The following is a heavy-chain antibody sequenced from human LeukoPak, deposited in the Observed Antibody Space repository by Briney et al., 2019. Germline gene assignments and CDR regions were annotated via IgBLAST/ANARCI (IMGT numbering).Heavy chain of an antibody. CDR3: AKTNSAQYFDY. J-gene: IGHJ4*02. Sequence: GGSLRLSCSASGFTFSSYAMHWVRQAPGKGLEYVSAISNNGGSTYYADSVKGRFTISRDNSKNTLYLQMNSLRAEDTAEYYCAKTNSAQYFDYWGQGTLVTVSS. CDR1: GFTFSSYA. CDR2: ISNNGGST. D-gene: IGHD1/OR15-1a*01. V-gene: IGHV3-64*04.